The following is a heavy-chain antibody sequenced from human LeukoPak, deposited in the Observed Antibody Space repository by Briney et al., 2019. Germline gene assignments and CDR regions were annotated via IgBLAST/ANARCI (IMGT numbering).Heavy chain of an antibody. V-gene: IGHV4-39*01. D-gene: IGHD4-11*01. CDR1: GGSISTTIYY. Sequence: SETLSLTCTVSGGSISTTIYYWVWIRQPPGKGLEFIGTIYYSGSTHYNPSLRSRVTISADTSKNQFSLKLSSVTAADTAVYYCATYSNYEGYYYYYMDVWGKGTTVTVSS. CDR2: IYYSGST. CDR3: ATYSNYEGYYYYYMDV. J-gene: IGHJ6*03.